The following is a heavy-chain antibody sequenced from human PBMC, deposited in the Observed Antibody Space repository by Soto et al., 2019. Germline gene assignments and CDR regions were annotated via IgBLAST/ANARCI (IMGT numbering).Heavy chain of an antibody. J-gene: IGHJ4*02. CDR1: GGSISGSSYY. CDR2: IYYSGST. V-gene: IGHV4-39*01. Sequence: SEILSLTCTVSGGSISGSSYYWGWIRQHPGKGLEWIGSIYYSGSTYYNPSLKSRVTISVDTSKNQFSLKLSSVTAADTAVYYCARSSAVITTLDYFDYWGQGTLVPVSS. D-gene: IGHD3-22*01. CDR3: ARSSAVITTLDYFDY.